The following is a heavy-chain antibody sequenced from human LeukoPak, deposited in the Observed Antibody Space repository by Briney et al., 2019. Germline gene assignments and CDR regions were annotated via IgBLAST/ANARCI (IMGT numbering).Heavy chain of an antibody. CDR3: ARIPFPIFSSSWIDY. CDR1: GGSISSGGYY. V-gene: IGHV4-30-2*01. Sequence: ASETLSLTCTVSGGSISSGGYYWSWIRQPPGKGLECIGYIYHSGSTYYNPSLKSRVTISVDRSKNQFSLKLSSVTAADTAVYYCARIPFPIFSSSWIDYWGQGTLVTVSS. J-gene: IGHJ4*02. CDR2: IYHSGST. D-gene: IGHD6-13*01.